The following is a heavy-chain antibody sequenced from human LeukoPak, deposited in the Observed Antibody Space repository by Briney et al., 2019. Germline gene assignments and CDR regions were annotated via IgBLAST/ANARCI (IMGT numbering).Heavy chain of an antibody. Sequence: PSETLSLTCTVSAGSISSGGYYWSWIRQHPGKGLEWIGYIYYSGSTYYNPSLKSRVAISVDTSKNQFSLKLTSVTAADTAVYYCARQGYCSSSNCYSSSWFDPWGQGTLVTVSS. CDR1: AGSISSGGYY. CDR3: ARQGYCSSSNCYSSSWFDP. CDR2: IYYSGST. D-gene: IGHD2-2*01. J-gene: IGHJ5*02. V-gene: IGHV4-61*08.